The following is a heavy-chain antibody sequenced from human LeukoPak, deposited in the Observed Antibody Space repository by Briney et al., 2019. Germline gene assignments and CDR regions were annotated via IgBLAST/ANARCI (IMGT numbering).Heavy chain of an antibody. CDR3: ATGWYGDGDY. J-gene: IGHJ4*02. V-gene: IGHV4-59*01. Sequence: KPSVTLSLTCTVSGGSISSYYWSWIRQPPGKGLEWIGYTHYSGTTTYNPSLKSRVTISIDTSKSQFSLKLNSVTAADTAVYYCATGWYGDGDYWGQGILVTVSS. CDR2: THYSGTT. CDR1: GGSISSYY. D-gene: IGHD6-19*01.